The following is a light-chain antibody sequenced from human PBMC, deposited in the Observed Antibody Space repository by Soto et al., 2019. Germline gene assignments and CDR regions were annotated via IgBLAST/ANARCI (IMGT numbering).Light chain of an antibody. CDR3: QQDNNWPPWT. CDR1: QSISNN. Sequence: ILMTQSPATLSVSPGERATLSCRASQSISNNLAWYQQKPGQTPRLLIYDASTRATGIPARFSGSESGTEFTLTISGLQAEDFAVYYCQQDNNWPPWTFGQGTKVEIK. J-gene: IGKJ1*01. V-gene: IGKV3-15*01. CDR2: DAS.